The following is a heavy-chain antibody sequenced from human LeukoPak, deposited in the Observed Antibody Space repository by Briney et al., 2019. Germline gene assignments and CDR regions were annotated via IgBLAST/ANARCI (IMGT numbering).Heavy chain of an antibody. D-gene: IGHD5-24*01. Sequence: GSLTLSCAASGFTFSSYSLNWVRQAPGKGLEWVSSISSSSSYIYYADSVKGRFTIFTVNANNSLFLQMNSLGAEAEAVYYCARAGAATMSTHRYWGQGTLVTVSS. CDR1: GFTFSSYS. J-gene: IGHJ4*02. V-gene: IGHV3-21*01. CDR3: ARAGAATMSTHRY. CDR2: ISSSSSYI.